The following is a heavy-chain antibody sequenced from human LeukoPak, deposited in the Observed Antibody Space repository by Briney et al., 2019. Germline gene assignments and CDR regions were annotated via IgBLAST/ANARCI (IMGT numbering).Heavy chain of an antibody. CDR3: AKVGDYGDYAFDY. Sequence: GGSLRLSCAASGFTFSSYGMHWVRQAPGKGLEWVAVISYDGSNKYYADSVKGRFTISRDNSKNTLYLQTNSLRAEDTAVYYCAKVGDYGDYAFDYWGQGTLVTVSS. CDR1: GFTFSSYG. D-gene: IGHD4-17*01. CDR2: ISYDGSNK. J-gene: IGHJ4*02. V-gene: IGHV3-30*18.